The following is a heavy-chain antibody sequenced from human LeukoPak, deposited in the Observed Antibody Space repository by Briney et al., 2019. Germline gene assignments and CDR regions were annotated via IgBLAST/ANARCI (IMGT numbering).Heavy chain of an antibody. CDR2: IYTGGTT. CDR3: ARDKLGSGYSSDFDY. CDR1: GFSVSSNY. V-gene: IGHV3-66*02. J-gene: IGHJ4*02. Sequence: GGSLRLSCAASGFSVSSNYMNWVRQPPGKGVEWVSAIYTGGTTYYAHSVKGRFTISRDNSKNTLYLQMNSLRAEDTAVYYCARDKLGSGYSSDFDYWGQGALVTVSS. D-gene: IGHD6-19*01.